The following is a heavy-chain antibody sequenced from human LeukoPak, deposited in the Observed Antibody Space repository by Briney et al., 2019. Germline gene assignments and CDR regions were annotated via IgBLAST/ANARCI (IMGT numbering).Heavy chain of an antibody. V-gene: IGHV4-30-4*08. CDR3: ARTRITIFGVVLKRYDRFDP. D-gene: IGHD3-3*01. CDR1: GGSISSGDYY. Sequence: SETLSLTCTVSGGSISSGDYYWSWIRQPPGKGLEWIGYIYYSGSTYYNPSLKSRVTISVDTSKNQFSLKLSSVTAADTAVYYCARTRITIFGVVLKRYDRFDPWGQGTLVTVSS. CDR2: IYYSGST. J-gene: IGHJ5*02.